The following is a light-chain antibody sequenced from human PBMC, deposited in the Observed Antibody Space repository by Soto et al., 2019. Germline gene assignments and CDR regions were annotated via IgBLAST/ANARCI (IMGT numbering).Light chain of an antibody. V-gene: IGLV1-40*01. CDR3: QSYDSGLSGSV. CDR2: GNS. Sequence: QSVLTQPPSVSGAPGQRVTISCTGSSSNIGAGYDVNWYQQHPGTAPKVLIYGNSNRPSGVPDRFSGSKSGTSASLAITGLQAEDEADYCCQSYDSGLSGSVFGGGTKVTVL. J-gene: IGLJ2*01. CDR1: SSNIGAGYD.